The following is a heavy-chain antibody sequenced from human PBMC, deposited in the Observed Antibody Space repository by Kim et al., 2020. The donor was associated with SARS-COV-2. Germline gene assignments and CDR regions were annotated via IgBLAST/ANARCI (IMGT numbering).Heavy chain of an antibody. CDR2: INHSGST. CDR1: GGSFSGYY. V-gene: IGHV4-34*01. J-gene: IGHJ4*02. CDR3: ASGVWYYGSGSFDY. Sequence: SETLSLTCAVYGGSFSGYYWSWIRQPPGKGLEWIGEINHSGSTNYNPSLKSRVTISVDTSKNQFSLKLSSVTAADTAVYYCASGVWYYGSGSFDYWGQGTLVTVSS. D-gene: IGHD3-10*01.